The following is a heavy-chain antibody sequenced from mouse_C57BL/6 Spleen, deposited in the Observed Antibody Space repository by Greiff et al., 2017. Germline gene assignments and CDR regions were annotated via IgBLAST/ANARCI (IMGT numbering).Heavy chain of an antibody. D-gene: IGHD3-3*01. CDR1: GYTFTSYW. CDR2: IDPSDSYT. J-gene: IGHJ2*01. V-gene: IGHV1-69*01. Sequence: QVQLQQSGAELVMPGASVKLSCKASGYTFTSYWMHWVKQRPGQGLEWIGEIDPSDSYTNYNQKFKGKSTLTVDKSSSTAYMQLSSLTSEDSAVYYCARQTGTGFDYWGQGTTLTVSS. CDR3: ARQTGTGFDY.